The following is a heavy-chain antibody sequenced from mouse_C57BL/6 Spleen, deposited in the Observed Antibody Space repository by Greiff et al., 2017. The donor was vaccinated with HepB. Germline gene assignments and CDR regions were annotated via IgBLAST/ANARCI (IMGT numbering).Heavy chain of an antibody. V-gene: IGHV5-17*01. CDR3: ARPLDPEEGFAY. Sequence: EVQGVESGGGLVKPGGSLKLSCAASGFTFSDYGMHWVRQAPEKGLEWVAYISSGSSTIYYADTVKGRFTISRDNAKNTLFLHMTSLRSEDTAMYYCARPLDPEEGFAYWGQGTLVTVSA. CDR2: ISSGSSTI. J-gene: IGHJ3*01. CDR1: GFTFSDYG.